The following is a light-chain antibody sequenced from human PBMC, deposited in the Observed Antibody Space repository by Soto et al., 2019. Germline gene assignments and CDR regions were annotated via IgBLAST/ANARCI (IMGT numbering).Light chain of an antibody. J-gene: IGKJ1*01. CDR2: GAS. CDR3: QHYNDWPPTWT. Sequence: EIVMTQSPATLSVSPGERATLSCRASQSVSSKLAWYQQKPGQAPRVLIHGASTRATGIPARFSGSGSGTKFTLTISSLQSEDFAVYYCQHYNDWPPTWTLGQGTKV. V-gene: IGKV3-15*01. CDR1: QSVSSK.